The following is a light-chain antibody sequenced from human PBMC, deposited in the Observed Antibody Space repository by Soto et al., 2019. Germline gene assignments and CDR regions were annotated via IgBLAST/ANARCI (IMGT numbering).Light chain of an antibody. V-gene: IGKV3-15*01. J-gene: IGKJ1*01. Sequence: VVMTQSLATLSVTPGERATLSCRASQNIYSNVAWYQQRPGQAPRLLIYRASTRATGIPARFSGSGSGTEFTLTINSLQPDDFATYYCQQYKSYWTFGQGTKV. CDR2: RAS. CDR1: QNIYSN. CDR3: QQYKSYWT.